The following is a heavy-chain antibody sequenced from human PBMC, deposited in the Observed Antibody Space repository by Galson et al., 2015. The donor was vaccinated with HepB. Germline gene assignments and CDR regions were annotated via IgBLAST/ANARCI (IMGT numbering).Heavy chain of an antibody. D-gene: IGHD3-10*01. CDR1: GFTFSSYS. V-gene: IGHV3-21*01. Sequence: SLRLSCAASGFTFSSYSMNWVRQAPGKGLEWVSSISSSSSYIYYADSVKGRFTISRDNAKNSLYLQMNSLRAEDTAVYYCARVEGEEVLLWFGDVSKGWFDPWGQGTLVTVSS. CDR3: ARVEGEEVLLWFGDVSKGWFDP. J-gene: IGHJ5*02. CDR2: ISSSSSYI.